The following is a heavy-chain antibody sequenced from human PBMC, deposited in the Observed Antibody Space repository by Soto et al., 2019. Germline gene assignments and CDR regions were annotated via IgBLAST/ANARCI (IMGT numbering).Heavy chain of an antibody. D-gene: IGHD3-22*01. J-gene: IGHJ4*02. CDR1: GFTFSSYA. Sequence: GGSLSLSCSASGFTFSSYAMHSVRQAPVKGLEYVSAISSNGGSAYYADSVKGRFTISRDNSKNTLYLQMNSLRAEDTAVYYCAKAQEFYDSSGYYYAYFDYWGQGTLVTVSS. CDR3: AKAQEFYDSSGYYYAYFDY. CDR2: ISSNGGSA. V-gene: IGHV3-64*04.